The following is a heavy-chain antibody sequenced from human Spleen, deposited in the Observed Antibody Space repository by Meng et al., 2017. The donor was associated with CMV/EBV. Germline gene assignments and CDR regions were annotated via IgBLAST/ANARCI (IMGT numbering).Heavy chain of an antibody. J-gene: IGHJ4*02. Sequence: GGSLRLSCAASGFTFSSYWMHWVRQAPGKGLVWVSRINSDGSSTSYADSVKGRFTISRDNAKNTLYLQMNSLRAEDTAVYYCAKEGYSSSWLHFDYWGQGTLVTVSS. V-gene: IGHV3-74*01. CDR1: GFTFSSYW. CDR3: AKEGYSSSWLHFDY. CDR2: INSDGSST. D-gene: IGHD6-13*01.